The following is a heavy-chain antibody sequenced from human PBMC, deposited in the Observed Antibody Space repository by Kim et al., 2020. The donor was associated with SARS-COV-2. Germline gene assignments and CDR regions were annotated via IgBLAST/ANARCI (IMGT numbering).Heavy chain of an antibody. J-gene: IGHJ3*02. CDR2: ISYDGSNK. Sequence: GGSLRLSCAASGFTFSSYGMHWVRQAPGKGLEWVAVISYDGSNKYYADSVKGRFTISRDNSKNTLYLQMNSLRAEDTAVYYCAKDGSVLLWFGESEAFDIWGQGTMVTVSS. D-gene: IGHD3-10*01. CDR1: GFTFSSYG. CDR3: AKDGSVLLWFGESEAFDI. V-gene: IGHV3-30*18.